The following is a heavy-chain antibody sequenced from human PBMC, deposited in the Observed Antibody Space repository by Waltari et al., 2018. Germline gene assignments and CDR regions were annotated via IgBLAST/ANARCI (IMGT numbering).Heavy chain of an antibody. CDR3: ARDFWSGYYKSFAFDI. J-gene: IGHJ3*02. V-gene: IGHV4-38-2*02. D-gene: IGHD3-3*01. Sequence: QVQLQESGPGLVKPSETLSLTCTVSGYSISSGYYWGWLRQPPGKGLEWIGSIYHSGDTYYNTSLISRITISLDTSKNQISLKLSSVTAADTAVYYCARDFWSGYYKSFAFDIWGQGTMVTVSS. CDR2: IYHSGDT. CDR1: GYSISSGYY.